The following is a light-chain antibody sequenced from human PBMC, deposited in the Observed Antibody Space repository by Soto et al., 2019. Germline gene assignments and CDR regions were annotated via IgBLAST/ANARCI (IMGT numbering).Light chain of an antibody. CDR2: EVN. Sequence: QSALTQPPSASGSPGQSVTISCTGTSSDVGGYNYVSWYQHHPGKAPKFMIYEVNKRPSGVPDRFSGSKSGNTASLTVSGLQAEDEADYYCSSYAGSSNVFGTGTKLTVL. J-gene: IGLJ1*01. V-gene: IGLV2-8*01. CDR3: SSYAGSSNV. CDR1: SSDVGGYNY.